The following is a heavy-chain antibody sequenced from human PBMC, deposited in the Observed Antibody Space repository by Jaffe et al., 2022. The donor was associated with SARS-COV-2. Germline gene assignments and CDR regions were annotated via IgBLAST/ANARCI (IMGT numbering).Heavy chain of an antibody. D-gene: IGHD6-19*01. V-gene: IGHV3-23*01. CDR3: AKDGASEEQWTIRPFQH. CDR2: ISGSGGST. Sequence: EVQLLESGGGLVQPGGSLRLSCAASGFTFSSYAMSWVRQAPGKGLEWVSAISGSGGSTYYADSVKGRFTISRDNSKNTLYLQMNSLRAEDTAVYYCAKDGASEEQWTIRPFQHWGQGTLVTVSS. CDR1: GFTFSSYA. J-gene: IGHJ1*01.